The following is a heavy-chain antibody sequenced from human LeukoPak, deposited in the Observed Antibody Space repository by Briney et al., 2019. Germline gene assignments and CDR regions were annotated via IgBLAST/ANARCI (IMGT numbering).Heavy chain of an antibody. CDR2: LLYTGNT. CDR1: GGSISSNLHY. D-gene: IGHD6-13*01. V-gene: IGHV4-39*07. Sequence: SETLSPTCTVAGGSISSNLHYWDWIRQAPGKGLEWIGSLLYTGNTWYNPSLKSRVTISVDTSKNQFSLKLNSVTAADTAVYYCARLSIAAAAYFDYWGQGNLVTVSS. J-gene: IGHJ4*02. CDR3: ARLSIAAAAYFDY.